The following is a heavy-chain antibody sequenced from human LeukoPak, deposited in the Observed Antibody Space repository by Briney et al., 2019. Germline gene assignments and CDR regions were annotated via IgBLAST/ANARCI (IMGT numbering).Heavy chain of an antibody. CDR1: GGTFSSYA. V-gene: IGHV1-69*05. D-gene: IGHD2-15*01. Sequence: GASVKVSCKASGGTFSSYAISWVRQAPGQGLEWMGGIIPIFGTANYAQKFQGRVTITTDESTSTAYMELSSLRSEDTAVYYCASYCSGDSCYSALDYWGQGTLVTVSS. CDR2: IIPIFGTA. CDR3: ASYCSGDSCYSALDY. J-gene: IGHJ4*02.